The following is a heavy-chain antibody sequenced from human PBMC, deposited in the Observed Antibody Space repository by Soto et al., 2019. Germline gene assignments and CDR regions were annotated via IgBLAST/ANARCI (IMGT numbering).Heavy chain of an antibody. CDR2: IYYSGST. Sequence: SETLSLTCTVSGGSISSYYWSWIRQPPGKGLEWIGYIYYSGSTNYNPSLKSRVTISVDTSKNQFSLKLSSVTAADTAVYYCARSRWLRLNWFDPWGQGTLVTVSS. D-gene: IGHD5-12*01. V-gene: IGHV4-59*01. CDR3: ARSRWLRLNWFDP. CDR1: GGSISSYY. J-gene: IGHJ5*02.